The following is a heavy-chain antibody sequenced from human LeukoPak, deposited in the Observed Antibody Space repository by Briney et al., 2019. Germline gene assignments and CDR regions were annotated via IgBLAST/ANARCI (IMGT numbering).Heavy chain of an antibody. CDR2: IYYSGGT. Sequence: SETLSLTCTVSGVSISGYYWSWIRQPPGTGLEWIGHIYYSGGTSYSPSLKSRITISVDTSKNQFSLRLTSVTAADTAVYYCARFASPAEYFQYWGQGTLVSVSS. CDR1: GVSISGYY. J-gene: IGHJ1*01. CDR3: ARFASPAEYFQY. V-gene: IGHV4-59*08.